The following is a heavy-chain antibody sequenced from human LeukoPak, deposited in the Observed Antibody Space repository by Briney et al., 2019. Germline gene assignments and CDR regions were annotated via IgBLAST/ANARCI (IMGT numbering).Heavy chain of an antibody. V-gene: IGHV3-23*01. D-gene: IGHD6-19*01. CDR2: IDASGGST. CDR1: GFTFGSYA. J-gene: IGHJ5*02. Sequence: GGSLRLSCAASGFTFGSYAMTWVRQAPGKGLEWVSSIDASGGSTYYADSVKGRFTISRDNSKNTFYLQMNTLRSDHTAVYYCAKGSGSGWYGWFAPWGQGTLVTVSS. CDR3: AKGSGSGWYGWFAP.